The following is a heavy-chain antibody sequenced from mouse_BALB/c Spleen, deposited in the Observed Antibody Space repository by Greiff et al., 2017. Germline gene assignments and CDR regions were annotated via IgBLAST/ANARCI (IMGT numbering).Heavy chain of an antibody. V-gene: IGHV5-6-5*01. Sequence: EVKLVESGGGLVKPGGSLKLSCAASGFTFSSYAMSLVRQTPEKRLEWVASISSGGSTYYPDSVKGRFTISRDNARNILYLQMSSLRSEDTAMYYCARGHYGSYWYFDVWGAGTTVTVSS. CDR1: GFTFSSYA. D-gene: IGHD1-1*01. CDR2: ISSGGST. J-gene: IGHJ1*01. CDR3: ARGHYGSYWYFDV.